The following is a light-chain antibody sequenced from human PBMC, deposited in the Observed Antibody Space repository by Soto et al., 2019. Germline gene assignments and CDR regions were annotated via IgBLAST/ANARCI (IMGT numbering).Light chain of an antibody. CDR1: SGHSSYA. CDR2: LNSDGSH. V-gene: IGLV4-69*01. J-gene: IGLJ1*01. Sequence: QLVLTQSPSASASLGASVKLTCTLRSGHSSYAIAWHQQQPEKGPRYLMKLNSDGSHSKGDGIPDRFSGSSSGAERYLTISSLQSEDEADYYCQTWGTGIQVFGTGTQLTVL. CDR3: QTWGTGIQV.